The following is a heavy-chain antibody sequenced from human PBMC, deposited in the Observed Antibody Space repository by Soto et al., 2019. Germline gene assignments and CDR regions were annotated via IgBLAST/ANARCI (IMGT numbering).Heavy chain of an antibody. J-gene: IGHJ5*02. CDR3: ARLRIATNNYKWFDP. V-gene: IGHV4-31*03. Sequence: SETLSLTCSVSDGSMNSGGYYWSWIRQVPGKGLEWIGHIYVTGAVDYNPSLRDRITISQDTSERQFSLNLRLVTAADTAVYYCARLRIATNNYKWFDPWGQGTLVTVPQ. CDR2: IYVTGAV. D-gene: IGHD2-21*01. CDR1: DGSMNSGGYY.